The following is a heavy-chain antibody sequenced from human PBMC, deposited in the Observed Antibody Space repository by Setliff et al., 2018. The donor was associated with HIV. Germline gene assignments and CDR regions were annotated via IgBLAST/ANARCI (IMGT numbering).Heavy chain of an antibody. D-gene: IGHD3-22*01. CDR1: GFTFDDYG. J-gene: IGHJ6*03. CDR2: INWNGRST. CDR3: ARGGEYYSDSGGIYYYMDV. V-gene: IGHV3-20*04. Sequence: LRLSCEASGFTFDDYGMNWVRQAPGKGLEWVSGINWNGRSTGDADFVKGRFTISRDNAKNSLYLQMNSLGAEDTALYYCARGGEYYSDSGGIYYYMDVWGKGTTVTV.